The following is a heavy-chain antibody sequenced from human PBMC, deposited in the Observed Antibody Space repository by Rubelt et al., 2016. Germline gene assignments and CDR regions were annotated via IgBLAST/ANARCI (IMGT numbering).Heavy chain of an antibody. V-gene: IGHV4-39*01. CDR2: IYYSGGT. CDR3: ASYYYGSRSGYYLLD. Sequence: QLQLQESGPGLVKPSETLSLTCTVSGGSISSSSYYWGWIRQPPGKGLEWIGSIYYSGGTYYHPSLKSRVTISVDTSKNQSSLRLSSVTAADTAVYFCASYYYGSRSGYYLLDWGQGTLVTVSS. D-gene: IGHD3-10*01. J-gene: IGHJ4*02. CDR1: GGSISSSSYY.